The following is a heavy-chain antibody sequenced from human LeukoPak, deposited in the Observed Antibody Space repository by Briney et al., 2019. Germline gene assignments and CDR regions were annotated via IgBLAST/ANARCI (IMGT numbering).Heavy chain of an antibody. CDR2: INPNSGGT. CDR3: ARATTPGGYYYIY. CDR1: GFTFTAYY. D-gene: IGHD2/OR15-2a*01. Sequence: ASVKVSCKASGFTFTAYYMHWVRQAPGQGLEWMGWINPNSGGTNYAQKFQDRVTMTRDTSISTVCMELSRLRSDDTAVYYCARATTPGGYYYIYWGQGTLVTVSS. V-gene: IGHV1-2*02. J-gene: IGHJ4*02.